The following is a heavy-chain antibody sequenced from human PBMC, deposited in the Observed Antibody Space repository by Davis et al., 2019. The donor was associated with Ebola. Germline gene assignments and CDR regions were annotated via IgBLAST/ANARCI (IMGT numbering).Heavy chain of an antibody. CDR1: GFTFSSYA. D-gene: IGHD6-6*01. V-gene: IGHV3-23*01. J-gene: IGHJ6*02. CDR3: AVGSSRYYYYGMDV. CDR2: ISGSGGST. Sequence: GGSLRLSCVASGFTFSSYAMSWVRQAPGKGLEWVSAISGSGGSTYYADSVKGRFTISRDNSKNTLYLQMNSLRAEDTAVYYCAVGSSRYYYYGMDVWGQGTTVTVSS.